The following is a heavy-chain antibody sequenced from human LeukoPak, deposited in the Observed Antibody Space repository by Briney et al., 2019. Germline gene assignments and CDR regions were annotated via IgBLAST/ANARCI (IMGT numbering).Heavy chain of an antibody. V-gene: IGHV3-23*01. D-gene: IGHD3-22*01. Sequence: GGSLRLSCAASGFTFSSYAMSWVRQAPGKGLEWISAISGSGGSTYYADSVKGRFTISRDNSKNTLYLQMNSLRAEDTAVYYCAKAGHYYDSSGYHWGQGTLVTVSS. CDR1: GFTFSSYA. CDR2: ISGSGGST. CDR3: AKAGHYYDSSGYH. J-gene: IGHJ4*02.